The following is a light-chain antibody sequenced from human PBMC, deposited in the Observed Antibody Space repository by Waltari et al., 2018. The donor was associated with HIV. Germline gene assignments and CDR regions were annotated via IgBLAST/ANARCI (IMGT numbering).Light chain of an antibody. CDR3: QAWGINSVI. J-gene: IGLJ2*01. CDR2: QDT. CDR1: KLGDKY. Sequence: SYGLSQPPSVPVSPGQTASITCFGDKLGDKYVSWYQQKTGQSPVLVVYQDTNRPSGIPDRFSGSNSGNTATLTISGTQAVDEADYYCQAWGINSVIFGGGTHLTVL. V-gene: IGLV3-1*01.